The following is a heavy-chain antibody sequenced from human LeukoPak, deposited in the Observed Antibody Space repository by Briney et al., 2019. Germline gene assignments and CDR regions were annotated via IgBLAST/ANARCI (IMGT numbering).Heavy chain of an antibody. CDR2: ISGPGSST. CDR1: GFTFSNYA. D-gene: IGHD3-22*01. V-gene: IGHV3-23*01. Sequence: PGGSLRLSCAASGFTFSNYAMSWVRQAPGKGLEWVSTISGPGSSTYFADSVKGRFTISRDNSKNTLYLQMHSLRAEDTAIYYCAKPSRDFDSSGYSHFDYWGQGTLVTVSS. CDR3: AKPSRDFDSSGYSHFDY. J-gene: IGHJ4*02.